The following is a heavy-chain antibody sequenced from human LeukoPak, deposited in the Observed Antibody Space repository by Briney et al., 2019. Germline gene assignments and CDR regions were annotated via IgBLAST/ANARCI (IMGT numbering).Heavy chain of an antibody. CDR2: IKQDGSEK. V-gene: IGHV3-7*01. CDR1: GFTFSSYW. D-gene: IGHD6-6*01. J-gene: IGHJ4*02. Sequence: GGSLRLSCAASGFTFSSYWMSWVRQAPGKGLEWVANIKQDGSEKYYVDSVRGRFTISRDNSKNTLYLQMNSLRAEDTAVYYCARDPLGSYLFDYWGQGTLVTVSS. CDR3: ARDPLGSYLFDY.